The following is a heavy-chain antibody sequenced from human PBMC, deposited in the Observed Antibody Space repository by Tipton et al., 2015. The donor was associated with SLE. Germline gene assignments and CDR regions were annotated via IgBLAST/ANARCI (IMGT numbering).Heavy chain of an antibody. Sequence: TLSLTCTVSGGSVTMGISYLSWIRQPAEKGLEWLGHIYTSGSTNYNPSLNTRVTISVDTSKNQFFLKLSSVTAADTAVYYCAGIPLGLRPPLYWGQGTLVTVSS. CDR1: GGSVTMGISY. CDR2: IYTSGST. CDR3: AGIPLGLRPPLY. J-gene: IGHJ4*02. D-gene: IGHD4-17*01. V-gene: IGHV4-61*09.